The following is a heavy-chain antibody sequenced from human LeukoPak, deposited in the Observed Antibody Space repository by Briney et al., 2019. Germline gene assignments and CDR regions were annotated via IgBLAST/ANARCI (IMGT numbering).Heavy chain of an antibody. CDR2: IYPGDSDT. D-gene: IGHD5-12*01. CDR1: GYSFTSYW. Sequence: GESLKISCQGSGYSFTSYWIGWVRQMPGKGLEWMGIIYPGDSDTRYSPSFQGQVTISADKSISTAYLQWSSLKASDTAMYYCARHPRGYSGYDPQDNWFDPWGQGTLVTVSS. CDR3: ARHPRGYSGYDPQDNWFDP. V-gene: IGHV5-51*01. J-gene: IGHJ5*02.